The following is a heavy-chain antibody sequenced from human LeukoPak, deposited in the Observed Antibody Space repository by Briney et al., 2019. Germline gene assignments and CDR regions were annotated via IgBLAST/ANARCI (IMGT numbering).Heavy chain of an antibody. V-gene: IGHV4-4*07. Sequence: SETLSLTCTVSGGSIDSHYWSWNRQSAGKGLEWIGRFFTGGSTYYNPSLESRVTMSADTSKNQFSLKLRSVTAADTAVYFCARGSGVAVGMDVWGQGTTVIVSS. CDR1: GGSIDSHY. CDR3: ARGSGVAVGMDV. CDR2: FFTGGST. J-gene: IGHJ6*02. D-gene: IGHD6-19*01.